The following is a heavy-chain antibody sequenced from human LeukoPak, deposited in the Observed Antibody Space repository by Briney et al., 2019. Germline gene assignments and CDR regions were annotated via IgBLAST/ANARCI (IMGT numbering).Heavy chain of an antibody. CDR3: AGSSGWWAHDY. J-gene: IGHJ4*02. V-gene: IGHV3-23*01. Sequence: GGSLRLSCAASGLTLTNYGMIWVRQAPGKGLEWVSSISGSGSDTYYADSVRGRFTISRDNSKNTLYVQMVSLRAEDTAIYYCAGSSGWWAHDYWGQGTLVTVSS. CDR2: ISGSGSDT. D-gene: IGHD6-19*01. CDR1: GLTLTNYG.